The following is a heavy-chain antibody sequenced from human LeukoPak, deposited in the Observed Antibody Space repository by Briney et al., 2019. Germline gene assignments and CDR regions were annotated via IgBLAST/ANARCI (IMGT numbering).Heavy chain of an antibody. CDR1: GFTFSSYE. Sequence: GGSLRLSCAASGFTFSSYEMNWVRQAPGKGLEWISYISSSGTTKYYAYSVKGRFTISRDNAKNSLYLQMNSLRAEDTAVYYCARDTAVSYDYVWGSFAGYWGQGTLVTVSS. J-gene: IGHJ4*02. V-gene: IGHV3-48*03. CDR3: ARDTAVSYDYVWGSFAGY. CDR2: ISSSGTTK. D-gene: IGHD3-16*01.